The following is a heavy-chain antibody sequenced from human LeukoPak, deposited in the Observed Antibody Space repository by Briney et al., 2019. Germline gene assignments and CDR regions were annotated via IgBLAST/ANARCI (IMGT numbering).Heavy chain of an antibody. D-gene: IGHD3-10*01. J-gene: IGHJ4*02. Sequence: SETLSLTFTVSGGSISSYYWSWIRQPPGKGLEWIGYIYYSGSTNYNPSLKSRVTISVDTSKNQFSLKLSSVTAADTAVYYCARSPGIGNRGFGFFDYWGQGTLVTVSS. CDR1: GGSISSYY. V-gene: IGHV4-59*01. CDR3: ARSPGIGNRGFGFFDY. CDR2: IYYSGST.